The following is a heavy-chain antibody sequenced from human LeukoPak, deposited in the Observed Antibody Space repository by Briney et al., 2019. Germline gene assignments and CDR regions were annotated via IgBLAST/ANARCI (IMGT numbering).Heavy chain of an antibody. Sequence: SQTLSLTCTVSGGSISSGSYYWSWIRQPAGKGLEWIGRIYTSGSTNYNPSLKSRVTISVDTSKNQFSLKLSSVTAADTAVYYCARDPGIVGATGRGGEFDYWGQGTLVTVSS. D-gene: IGHD1-26*01. V-gene: IGHV4-61*02. CDR1: GGSISSGSYY. CDR3: ARDPGIVGATGRGGEFDY. CDR2: IYTSGST. J-gene: IGHJ4*02.